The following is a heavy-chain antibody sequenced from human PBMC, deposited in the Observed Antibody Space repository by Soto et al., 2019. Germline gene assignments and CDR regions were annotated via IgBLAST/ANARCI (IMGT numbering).Heavy chain of an antibody. V-gene: IGHV3-53*01. CDR1: GFTVSSNY. CDR2: IYSGVST. D-gene: IGHD2-15*01. CDR3: ARARFCSGGSRYRYLPRVRYQAYGMDV. Sequence: PGGSLRLSCAASGFTVSSNYMSWVRQAPGKGLEWVSVIYSGVSTYYADSVKGRFTISRDNSKNTLYLQINSLRAEDTAVDYCARARFCSGGSRYRYLPRVRYQAYGMDVWGPGTRVTVSS. J-gene: IGHJ6*02.